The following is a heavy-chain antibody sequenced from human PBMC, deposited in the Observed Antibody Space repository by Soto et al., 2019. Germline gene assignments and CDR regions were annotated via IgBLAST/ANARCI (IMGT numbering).Heavy chain of an antibody. J-gene: IGHJ6*02. V-gene: IGHV4-34*01. CDR2: INHSGST. D-gene: IGHD1-1*01. CDR3: ARGRVSGTENYYHYGMEF. CDR1: GVSFSGYS. Sequence: SETLSLTCAASGVSFSGYSWSWIRQPPGKGLEWVGEINHSGSTNYNASLKSRVTISVDTSKNQFSLKLSSVTAADTAVYYCARGRVSGTENYYHYGMEFWGPGTTVNLFS.